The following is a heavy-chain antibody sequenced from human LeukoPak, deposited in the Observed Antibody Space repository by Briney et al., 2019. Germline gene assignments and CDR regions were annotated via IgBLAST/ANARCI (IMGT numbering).Heavy chain of an antibody. Sequence: PGGSLRLSCAASGFTFSNYWMSWVRQAPGKGLEWVANIKEDGSEKYYVDSVKGRFTISRDNAKNSLYLQMNSLRAEDTAVYYCARRGYTFDYWGLGTLVTVSS. V-gene: IGHV3-7*01. CDR2: IKEDGSEK. CDR1: GFTFSNYW. D-gene: IGHD5-24*01. CDR3: ARRGYTFDY. J-gene: IGHJ4*02.